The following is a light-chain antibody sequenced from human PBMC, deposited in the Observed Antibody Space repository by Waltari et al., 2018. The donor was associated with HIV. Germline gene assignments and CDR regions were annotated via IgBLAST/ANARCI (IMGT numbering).Light chain of an antibody. V-gene: IGLV1-47*01. CDR1: SSNIGSKY. Sequence: QSVLTQPPSASGTPGQRVTISCSGSSSNIGSKYVYWYQQFPGTAPKLLIYRSYQRPSGVPDRFSGSKSGTSASLTISGLQAEDEADYYCCSYAGGGTFVVFGGGTKLTVL. CDR3: CSYAGGGTFVV. CDR2: RSY. J-gene: IGLJ2*01.